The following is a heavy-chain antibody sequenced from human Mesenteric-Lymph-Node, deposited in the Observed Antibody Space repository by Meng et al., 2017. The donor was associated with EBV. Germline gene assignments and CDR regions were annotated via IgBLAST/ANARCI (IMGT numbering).Heavy chain of an antibody. CDR2: VYYSGST. V-gene: IGHV4-61*01. J-gene: IGHJ5*02. CDR1: GGSVSSTSYY. Sequence: VQLQESGPGLGKPSATLSLTCTVSGGSVSSTSYYWSWIRQRPGKRLEWIGYVYYSGSTNYNPSLKSRVTISVDTSKNQFSLNLYSVTAADTAVYYCARENPARGNWFDPWGQGALVTVSS. CDR3: ARENPARGNWFDP. D-gene: IGHD3-10*01.